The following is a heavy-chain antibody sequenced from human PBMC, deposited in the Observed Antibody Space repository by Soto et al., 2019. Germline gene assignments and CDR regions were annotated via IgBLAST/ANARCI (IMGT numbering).Heavy chain of an antibody. V-gene: IGHV4-4*07. CDR3: ARDLYGDYGAFDI. CDR2: IYSSVSA. CDR1: SDSISRYY. D-gene: IGHD4-17*01. Sequence: ETLSLTCTVSSDSISRYYWSWLRPPAGKGLEWIGRIYSSVSANYNPSLQSRVTMSVDLSKNQFSLKLGSVTAADTAVYFCARDLYGDYGAFDIWGHGTMVTVSS. J-gene: IGHJ3*02.